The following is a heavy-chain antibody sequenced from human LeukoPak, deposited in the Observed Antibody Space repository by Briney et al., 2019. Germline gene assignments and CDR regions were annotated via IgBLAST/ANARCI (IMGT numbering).Heavy chain of an antibody. CDR3: ARTLSRWDPFDY. J-gene: IGHJ4*02. Sequence: SETLSLTCTISGGSISSYFWSWIRQPPGKGLEWIGYIYYTGSTNYNPSLKSRVIISLDTSKNQFSLKLSSVTAADTAVYYCARTLSRWDPFDYWGQGTLVTVSS. CDR1: GGSISSYF. CDR2: IYYTGST. D-gene: IGHD1-26*01. V-gene: IGHV4-59*01.